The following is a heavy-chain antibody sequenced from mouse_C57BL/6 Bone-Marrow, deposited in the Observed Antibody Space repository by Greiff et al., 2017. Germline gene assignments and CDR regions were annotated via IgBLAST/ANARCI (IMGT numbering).Heavy chain of an antibody. J-gene: IGHJ2*01. CDR2: IRNKANGYTP. D-gene: IGHD1-1*01. CDR3: ARDGTTVVDDWDY. CDR1: GFTFTDYY. Sequence: EVKLVESGGGLVQPGGSLSLSCAASGFTFTDYYMSWVRQPPGQALAWLGFIRNKANGYTPEYSASVKGRFTISRDNSQSILYLQMNALRAEDRATDDCARDGTTVVDDWDYWGQGTTLTVSS. V-gene: IGHV7-3*01.